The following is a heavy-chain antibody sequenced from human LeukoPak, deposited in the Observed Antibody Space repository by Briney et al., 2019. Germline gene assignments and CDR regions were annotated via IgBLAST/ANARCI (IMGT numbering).Heavy chain of an antibody. Sequence: SETLSLTCTVSGGSISSGSYYWSWIRQPAGKGLEWLGRIYTSGSTNYNPSLKSRVTISVDTSKNQFSLKLSSVTAADTAVYYCARDGNGVRYNWFDPWGQGTLVTVSS. V-gene: IGHV4-61*02. CDR2: IYTSGST. D-gene: IGHD3-9*01. CDR3: ARDGNGVRYNWFDP. J-gene: IGHJ5*02. CDR1: GGSISSGSYY.